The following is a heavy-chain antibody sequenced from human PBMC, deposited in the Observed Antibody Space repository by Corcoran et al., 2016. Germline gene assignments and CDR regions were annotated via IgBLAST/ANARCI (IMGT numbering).Heavy chain of an antibody. D-gene: IGHD6-6*01. CDR3: AGVPTFGSSSRVPQYYYVDGMSV. V-gene: IGHV4-59*01. J-gene: IGHJ6*02. CDR2: IYYSGST. Sequence: QVQLQESGPGLVKPSETLSLTCTVSGGSISSYYWSWIRQPPGKGLEWIGYIYYSGSTNYNPSIKSRVTISVDTSKNQFSLKLSSVTSADTAVYYCAGVPTFGSSSRVPQYYYVDGMSVWAQGTTVTVSS. CDR1: GGSISSYY.